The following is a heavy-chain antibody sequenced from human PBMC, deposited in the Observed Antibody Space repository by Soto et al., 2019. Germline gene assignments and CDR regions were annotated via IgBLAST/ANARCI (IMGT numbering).Heavy chain of an antibody. D-gene: IGHD5-12*01. Sequence: QVQLVQSGAEVKKPGASVKVSCKASGYTFTSYAMHWVRQAPGQRLEWMGWINAGNGNTKYSQKFQGRVTITRDTSASTAYMVLSSLRSEDTAVYYCARAVRDGYNYYWGQGTLVTVSS. CDR3: ARAVRDGYNYY. CDR1: GYTFTSYA. V-gene: IGHV1-3*01. CDR2: INAGNGNT. J-gene: IGHJ4*02.